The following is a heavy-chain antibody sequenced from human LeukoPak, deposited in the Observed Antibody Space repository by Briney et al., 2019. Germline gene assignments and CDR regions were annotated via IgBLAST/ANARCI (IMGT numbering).Heavy chain of an antibody. Sequence: PGGSLRLSCAASGFTFSSYWMHWVRQAPGKGLVWVSRINSDGSSTSYADSVKGRVTISRDDAKNTLYLHMNSLRDDDTAVYYCASDQRYAFDYWGQGILVTVSS. CDR3: ASDQRYAFDY. V-gene: IGHV3-74*01. D-gene: IGHD3-9*01. J-gene: IGHJ4*02. CDR1: GFTFSSYW. CDR2: INSDGSST.